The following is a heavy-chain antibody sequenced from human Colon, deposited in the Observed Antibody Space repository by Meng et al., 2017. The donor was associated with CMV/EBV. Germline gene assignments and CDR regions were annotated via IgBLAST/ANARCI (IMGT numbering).Heavy chain of an antibody. CDR1: GFSVSDKY. CDR3: ARDLRLTGAFDY. V-gene: IGHV3-53*01. J-gene: IGHJ4*02. D-gene: IGHD3-9*01. CDR2: VHTGGNS. Sequence: GESLKISCAASGFSVSDKYMSWVRQAPGKGLEWVSVVHTGGNSYYADSVKGRVTISRDTSKNMIYLQMDSLRAEDTAVYYCARDLRLTGAFDYWGQGTLVTVSS.